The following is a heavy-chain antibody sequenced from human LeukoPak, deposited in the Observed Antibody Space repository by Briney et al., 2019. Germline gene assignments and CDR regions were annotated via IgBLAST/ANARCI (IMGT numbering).Heavy chain of an antibody. D-gene: IGHD1-26*01. CDR1: GFTFSSYA. V-gene: IGHV3-23*01. CDR2: ISGSGGST. CDR3: AKDSSIVGATDFDY. J-gene: IGHJ4*02. Sequence: GGSLRLSCAASGFTFSSYATSWVRQAPGKGLEWVSAISGSGGSTYYADSVKGRFTISRDNSKNTLYLQMNSLRAEDTAVYYCAKDSSIVGATDFDYWGQGTLVTVSS.